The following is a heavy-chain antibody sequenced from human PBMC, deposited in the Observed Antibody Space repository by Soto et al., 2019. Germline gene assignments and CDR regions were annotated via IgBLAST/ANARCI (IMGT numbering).Heavy chain of an antibody. CDR3: AKDAYYHDSSGYYVFDS. J-gene: IGHJ4*02. CDR2: ISYDGSNE. V-gene: IGHV3-30*18. Sequence: QVQLVESGGGVVQPGRSLRLSCAASGFIFNSYGMHWVRQAPGKGLEWVAHISYDGSNEHYVDSVKGRFTISRDNSKNTVYLQMNSLRAEDMAVYYCAKDAYYHDSSGYYVFDSWGQGTLVTVSS. CDR1: GFIFNSYG. D-gene: IGHD3-22*01.